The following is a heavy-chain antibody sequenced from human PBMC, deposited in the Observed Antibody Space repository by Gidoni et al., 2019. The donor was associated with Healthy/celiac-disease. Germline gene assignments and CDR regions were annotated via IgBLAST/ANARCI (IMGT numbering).Heavy chain of an antibody. Sequence: QVQLVQSGAEVQKPGASVKVSCKASGSTFTSYYMHWVRQAPGQGLEWMGIINPSGGSTSYAQKFQGRDTMTRDTSTSTVYMELSSLRSEDTAVYYCARSYGGNSGNNWFDPWGQGTLGTVSS. D-gene: IGHD4-17*01. CDR3: ARSYGGNSGNNWFDP. CDR2: INPSGGST. CDR1: GSTFTSYY. J-gene: IGHJ5*02. V-gene: IGHV1-46*03.